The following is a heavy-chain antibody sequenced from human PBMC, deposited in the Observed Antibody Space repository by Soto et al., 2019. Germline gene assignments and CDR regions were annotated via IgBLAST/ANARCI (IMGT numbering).Heavy chain of an antibody. J-gene: IGHJ1*01. V-gene: IGHV3-33*01. CDR1: GFTFSSYG. CDR3: ARDSRPGQQLVLYFQH. CDR2: IWYDESNK. D-gene: IGHD6-13*01. Sequence: GGSLRLSCAASGFTFSSYGMHWVRQAPGKGLEWVAVIWYDESNKYYADSVKGRFTISRDNSKNTLYLQMNSLRAEDTAVYYCARDSRPGQQLVLYFQHWGQGTLVTVSS.